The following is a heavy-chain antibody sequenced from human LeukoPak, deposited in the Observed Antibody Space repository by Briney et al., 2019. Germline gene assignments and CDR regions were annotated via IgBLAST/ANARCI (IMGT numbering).Heavy chain of an antibody. CDR3: ARGCGSHLGWYCY. V-gene: IGHV4-34*01. D-gene: IGHD1-26*01. Sequence: SETLSLTCAVYGGSFSGYYWSWIRQPPGKGLEWIGEINHSGSTNYNPSLKSRVTISVDTSKNQFSLKLSSVTAADTAVYYCARGCGSHLGWYCYWGQGTLVTVSS. CDR1: GGSFSGYY. CDR2: INHSGST. J-gene: IGHJ4*02.